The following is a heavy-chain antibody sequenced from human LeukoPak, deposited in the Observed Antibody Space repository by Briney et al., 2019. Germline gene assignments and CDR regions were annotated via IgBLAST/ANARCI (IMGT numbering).Heavy chain of an antibody. Sequence: GSLRLSCAVSRFTFSSYAMSWVRQAPGKGLEWDSGISGSGGSTNYADSVKGRFTISRDNSKNTLYLQMNSLRAEDTAVYYCAKEKYSSSSELFFYIFDYWGQGTLVTVSS. V-gene: IGHV3-23*01. CDR1: RFTFSSYA. CDR3: AKEKYSSSSELFFYIFDY. CDR2: ISGSGGST. D-gene: IGHD6-6*01. J-gene: IGHJ4*02.